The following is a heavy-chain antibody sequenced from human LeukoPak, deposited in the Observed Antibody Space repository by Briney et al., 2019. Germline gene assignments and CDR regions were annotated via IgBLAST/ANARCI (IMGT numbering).Heavy chain of an antibody. Sequence: GGSLRLSCAASGFTFDDYGMSWVRQVPGKGLEWVSGINCNGGRTGHADSVKGRFTISRDNAKNSLYLQMNSLRAGDTALYYCARVGKSWIQLWSYYFDYWGQGTLVTVSS. CDR1: GFTFDDYG. CDR2: INCNGGRT. J-gene: IGHJ4*02. CDR3: ARVGKSWIQLWSYYFDY. D-gene: IGHD5-18*01. V-gene: IGHV3-20*04.